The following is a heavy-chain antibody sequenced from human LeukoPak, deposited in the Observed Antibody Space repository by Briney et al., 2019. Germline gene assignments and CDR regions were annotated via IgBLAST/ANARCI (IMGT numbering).Heavy chain of an antibody. Sequence: SETLSLTCTVSGDSISRGTYFWAWIRQPPGKGLEWIGSVYYGRSPYFNPSLESRATISVDTSKNHFSLKMSSVTAADTAVYYCARSSGTGTFSYWGQGTLVTVSS. CDR2: VYYGRSP. J-gene: IGHJ4*02. V-gene: IGHV4-39*02. CDR1: GDSISRGTYF. CDR3: ARSSGTGTFSY. D-gene: IGHD6-25*01.